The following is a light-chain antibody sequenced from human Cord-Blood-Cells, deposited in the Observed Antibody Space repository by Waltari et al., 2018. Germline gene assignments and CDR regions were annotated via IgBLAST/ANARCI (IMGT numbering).Light chain of an antibody. CDR1: QSVSSSY. V-gene: IGKV3-20*01. J-gene: IGKJ2*01. CDR3: QQYGSSPPT. Sequence: ELVLTQSPGTLSLSPGERATLSCRASQSVSSSYLAWYQQKPGQAPRLLIYGVSSRATGIPDRFSGSGSGTDFTLTISRLEPEDFAVYYCQQYGSSPPTFGQGTKLEIK. CDR2: GVS.